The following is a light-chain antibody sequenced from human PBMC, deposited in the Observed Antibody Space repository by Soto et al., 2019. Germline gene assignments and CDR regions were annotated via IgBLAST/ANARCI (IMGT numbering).Light chain of an antibody. CDR3: QQYNSYSPT. J-gene: IGKJ1*01. CDR2: KAS. CDR1: QRISTW. V-gene: IGKV1-5*03. Sequence: DIHMTQSPSTLSASLGDRVTITALASQRISTWLAWYQQEPGKAPKLLIHKASSLQSGVPSRFSGSGSGTDFTLTISSLHPDDFATYYCQQYNSYSPTFGQGTKVDIK.